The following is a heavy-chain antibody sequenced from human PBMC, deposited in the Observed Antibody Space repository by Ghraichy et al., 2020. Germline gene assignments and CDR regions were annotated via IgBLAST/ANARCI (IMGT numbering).Heavy chain of an antibody. Sequence: SVKVSCKASGGTFSSYAISWVRQAPGQGLEWMGGIIPIFGTANYAQKFQGRVTITTDESTSTAYMELSSLRSEDTAVYYCARQGAGIQQLDYWGQGTLVTVSS. CDR1: GGTFSSYA. J-gene: IGHJ4*02. CDR3: ARQGAGIQQLDY. CDR2: IIPIFGTA. V-gene: IGHV1-69*05. D-gene: IGHD5-18*01.